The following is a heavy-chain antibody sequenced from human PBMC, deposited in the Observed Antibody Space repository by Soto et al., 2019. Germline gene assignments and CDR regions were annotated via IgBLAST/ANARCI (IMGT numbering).Heavy chain of an antibody. D-gene: IGHD6-13*01. CDR2: INAGNGNT. J-gene: IGHJ5*02. CDR1: GYTFTSYA. CDR3: ARVYSSSWTFDP. V-gene: IGHV1-3*01. Sequence: ASVKVSCKASGYTFTSYAMHWVRQAPGQRLEWMGWINAGNGNTKYSQKFQGRVTITRDTSASTAYMELSSLRSEDTAVYYCARVYSSSWTFDPWGQGTLVTAPQ.